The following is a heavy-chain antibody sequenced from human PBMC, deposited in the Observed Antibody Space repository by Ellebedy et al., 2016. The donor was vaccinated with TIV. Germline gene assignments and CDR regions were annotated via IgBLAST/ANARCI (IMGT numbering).Heavy chain of an antibody. V-gene: IGHV1-2*04. J-gene: IGHJ5*02. CDR2: INPNSGGT. CDR1: GYTFTGYY. D-gene: IGHD1-1*01. CDR3: ARGGGTAYNWNENWFDP. Sequence: ASVKVSCXASGYTFTGYYMHWVRQAPGQGLEWMGWINPNSGGTNYAQKFQGWVTMTRDTSISTAYMELSRLRSDDTAVYYCARGGGTAYNWNENWFDPWGQGTLVTVSS.